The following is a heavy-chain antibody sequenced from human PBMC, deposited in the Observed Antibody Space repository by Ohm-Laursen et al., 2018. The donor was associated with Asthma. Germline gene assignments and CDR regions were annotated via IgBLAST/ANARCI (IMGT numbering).Heavy chain of an antibody. CDR1: GFTFSSYG. CDR3: AKDPDKLYYFDY. V-gene: IGHV3-30*18. CDR2: ISYDGSNK. D-gene: IGHD2/OR15-2a*01. Sequence: RSLRLSCSASGFTFSSYGMHWVRQAPGKGLEWVAVISYDGSNKYYADSVKGRFTISRDNSKNTLYLQMNSLRAEDTAVYYCAKDPDKLYYFDYWGQGTLVTVSS. J-gene: IGHJ4*02.